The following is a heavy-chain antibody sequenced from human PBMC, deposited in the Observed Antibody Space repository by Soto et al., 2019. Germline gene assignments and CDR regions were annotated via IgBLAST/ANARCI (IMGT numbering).Heavy chain of an antibody. CDR1: GGSVSSGSYY. Sequence: SETLSLTCTVSGGSVSSGSYYWSWIRQPPGKGLEWIGYIYYSGSTNYNPSLKSRVTISVDTSKNQFSLKLSSVTAADTAVYYCARGNAGFDYWGQGTLVTVSS. V-gene: IGHV4-61*01. CDR3: ARGNAGFDY. D-gene: IGHD1-1*01. CDR2: IYYSGST. J-gene: IGHJ4*02.